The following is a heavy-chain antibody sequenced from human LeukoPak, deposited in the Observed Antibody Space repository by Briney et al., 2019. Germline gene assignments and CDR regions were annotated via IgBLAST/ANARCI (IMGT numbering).Heavy chain of an antibody. D-gene: IGHD3-22*01. CDR2: INAGNGNT. Sequence: ASVKVSCKSSGYTFTSYAMHWVRQAPGQRLEWMGWINAGNGNTKYSQKFQGRVTITRDTSASTAYMELSSLRSEDTAVYYCARGDSSGYHSYFDYWGQGTLVTVSS. CDR1: GYTFTSYA. J-gene: IGHJ4*02. CDR3: ARGDSSGYHSYFDY. V-gene: IGHV1-3*01.